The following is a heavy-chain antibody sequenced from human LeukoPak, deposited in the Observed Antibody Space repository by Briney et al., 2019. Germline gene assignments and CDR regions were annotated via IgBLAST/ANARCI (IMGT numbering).Heavy chain of an antibody. CDR1: GYTFSDYY. D-gene: IGHD1-26*01. V-gene: IGHV1-2*02. Sequence: ASVKVSCKASGYTFSDYYIHWVRQAPGQGPEWMGYINPNSDDTNFAQNFQGRVTMTRDTSISTAYMELTRLRSDDTAVYCCTTGSPPFGYWGQGTLVTVSS. CDR2: INPNSDDT. CDR3: TTGSPPFGY. J-gene: IGHJ4*02.